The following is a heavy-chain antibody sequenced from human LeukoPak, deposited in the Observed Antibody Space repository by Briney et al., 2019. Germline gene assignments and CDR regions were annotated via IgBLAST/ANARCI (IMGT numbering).Heavy chain of an antibody. CDR1: GYTSTSYY. J-gene: IGHJ4*02. CDR2: INPSGGST. D-gene: IGHD3-9*01. V-gene: IGHV1-46*01. Sequence: ASVKVSCKASGYTSTSYYMHWVRQAPGQGLEWMGIINPSGGSTSYAQKFQGRVTMTRDTSTSTVYMELSSLRSEDTAVYYCATAILTGGFDYWGQGTLVTVSS. CDR3: ATAILTGGFDY.